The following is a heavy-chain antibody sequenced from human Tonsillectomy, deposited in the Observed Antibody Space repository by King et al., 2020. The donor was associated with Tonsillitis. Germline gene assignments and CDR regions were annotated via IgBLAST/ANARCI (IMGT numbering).Heavy chain of an antibody. CDR2: IYPGDSDT. D-gene: IGHD3-22*01. J-gene: IGHJ2*01. V-gene: IGHV5-51*01. CDR3: ARRVNLVDYCDSSGYYYYWFFVL. Sequence: QLVQSGAEVKKPGESLKISCKGSGYSFTSYWIGWVRQMPGKGLEWMGIIYPGDSDTRYSPSFQGQVTISADKSIRTAYLQWSSLKASDTAMYYCARRVNLVDYCDSSGYYYYWFFVLWGRGTLVTVSS. CDR1: GYSFTSYW.